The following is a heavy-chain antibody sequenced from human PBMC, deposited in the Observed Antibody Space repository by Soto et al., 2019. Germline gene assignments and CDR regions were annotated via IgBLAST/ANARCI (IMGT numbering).Heavy chain of an antibody. J-gene: IGHJ5*02. Sequence: ESLEVSCKPSGYSFASYWIGWVPQMPGKGLEWMGIIYPGDSDTRYSPSFQGQVTISADKSISTAYLQWSSLKASDTAMYYCARHEGPFWSGGGIWFDPWGQGTLVTVSS. CDR3: ARHEGPFWSGGGIWFDP. V-gene: IGHV5-51*01. CDR2: IYPGDSDT. D-gene: IGHD3-3*01. CDR1: GYSFASYW.